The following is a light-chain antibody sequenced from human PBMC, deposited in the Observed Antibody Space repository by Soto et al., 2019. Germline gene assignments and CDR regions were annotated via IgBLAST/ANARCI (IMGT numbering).Light chain of an antibody. V-gene: IGKV1-5*01. CDR1: QSISSW. CDR2: DAS. J-gene: IGKJ4*01. CDR3: QQYNSHSPVT. Sequence: DIQMTQSPSTLSASVGDRVTITCRASQSISSWLAWYQQKPGKVPKLLIYDASSLESGVPSRFSGSGSGTEFTLTINSLQPDDFATYHCQQYNSHSPVTFGGGTKVEIK.